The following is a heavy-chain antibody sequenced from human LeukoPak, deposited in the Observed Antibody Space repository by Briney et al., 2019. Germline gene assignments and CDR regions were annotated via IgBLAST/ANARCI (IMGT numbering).Heavy chain of an antibody. J-gene: IGHJ4*02. V-gene: IGHV3-33*01. CDR3: VLPTRSSGGY. CDR2: IWYDGSNK. D-gene: IGHD4/OR15-4a*01. Sequence: GGSLRLSCAASGFTFSSYGMHWVHQAPGKGLEWVAVIWYDGSNKYYADSVKGRFTISRDNSKNTLYLQMNSLRAEDTAVYHCVLPTRSSGGYWGQGTLVIVSS. CDR1: GFTFSSYG.